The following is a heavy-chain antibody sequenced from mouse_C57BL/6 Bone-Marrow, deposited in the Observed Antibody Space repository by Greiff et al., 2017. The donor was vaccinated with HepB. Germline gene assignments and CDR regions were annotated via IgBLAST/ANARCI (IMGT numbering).Heavy chain of an antibody. D-gene: IGHD1-1*01. Sequence: QVQLKESGAELARPGASVKMSCKASGYTFTSYTMHWVKQRPGQGLEWIGYINPSSGYTKYNQKFKDKATLTADKSSSTAYMQLSSLTSEDSAVYYCARLACYYGGFAYWGQGTLVTVSA. CDR1: GYTFTSYT. J-gene: IGHJ3*01. V-gene: IGHV1-4*01. CDR2: INPSSGYT. CDR3: ARLACYYGGFAY.